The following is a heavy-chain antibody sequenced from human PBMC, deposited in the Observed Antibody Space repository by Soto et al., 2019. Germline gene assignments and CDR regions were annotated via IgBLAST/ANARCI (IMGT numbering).Heavy chain of an antibody. CDR2: ISKSDYT. V-gene: IGHV3-21*01. D-gene: IGHD1-20*01. CDR3: AREASIIIPAVSDF. J-gene: IGHJ4*02. Sequence: GGSLRLSCTVSGFAFNNYGINWVRQAPGKGLEWVSSISKSDYTYYSDSVKGRFTISRDNAKSSVSLQMNTLRVDDTAVYYCAREASIIIPAVSDFWGQGTLVTVSS. CDR1: GFAFNNYG.